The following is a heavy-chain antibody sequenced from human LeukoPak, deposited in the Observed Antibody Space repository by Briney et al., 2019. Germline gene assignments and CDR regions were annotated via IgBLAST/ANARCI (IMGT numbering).Heavy chain of an antibody. D-gene: IGHD1-1*01. J-gene: IGHJ3*02. V-gene: IGHV3-23*01. CDR2: ISGSGGST. Sequence: GGYLRLSCAASGFTFSSYAMSWVRQAPGKGLEWVSAISGSGGSTYYADSVKGRFTISRDNSKNTLYLQMNSLRAEDTAVYYCAKDPSGTTSWGPDAFDIWGQGTMVTVSS. CDR3: AKDPSGTTSWGPDAFDI. CDR1: GFTFSSYA.